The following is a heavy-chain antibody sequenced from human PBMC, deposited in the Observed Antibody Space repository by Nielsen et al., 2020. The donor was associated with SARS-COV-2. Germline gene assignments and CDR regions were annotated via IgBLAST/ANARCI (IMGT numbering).Heavy chain of an antibody. J-gene: IGHJ3*01. D-gene: IGHD3-22*01. CDR1: GFTFSSYG. CDR2: ISLDGSEN. V-gene: IGHV3-30*03. CDR3: ARVRSVPYYYDSSGYYL. Sequence: LSLTCVGFGFTFSSYGIHWVRQAPGKGLEWVAVISLDGSENHYVDSVKGRFTISRDNAKNTLYLQMNSLRAEDTAVYYCARVRSVPYYYDSSGYYLWGQGTMVTVSS.